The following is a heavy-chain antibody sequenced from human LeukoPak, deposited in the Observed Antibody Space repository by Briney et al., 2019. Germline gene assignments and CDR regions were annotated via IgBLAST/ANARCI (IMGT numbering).Heavy chain of an antibody. D-gene: IGHD2-15*01. V-gene: IGHV4-34*01. CDR2: VSHSGVT. J-gene: IGHJ4*02. Sequence: GSLRLSCAASGFIFSDFYMSWVRQPPGKGLEWIGEVSHSGVTNYSPSLQNRVTISVDKSKNVFSLKLASVTAADTARYYCVRVKGNWWYLAFDFWGRGTQVTVSS. CDR3: VRVKGNWWYLAFDF. CDR1: GFIFSDFY.